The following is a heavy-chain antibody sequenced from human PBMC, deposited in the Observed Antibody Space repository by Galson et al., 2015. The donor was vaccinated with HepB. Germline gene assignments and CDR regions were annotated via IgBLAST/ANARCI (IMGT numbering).Heavy chain of an antibody. J-gene: IGHJ3*02. D-gene: IGHD1-1*01. V-gene: IGHV3-9*01. Sequence: SLRLSCAASGFTFDDYAMHWVRQAPGKGLEWVSGISWNSGSIGYADSVKGRFTISRDNAKNSLYLQMNSLRAEDTALYYCAKDRDWNPSFGAFDIWGQGTMVTVSS. CDR1: GFTFDDYA. CDR3: AKDRDWNPSFGAFDI. CDR2: ISWNSGSI.